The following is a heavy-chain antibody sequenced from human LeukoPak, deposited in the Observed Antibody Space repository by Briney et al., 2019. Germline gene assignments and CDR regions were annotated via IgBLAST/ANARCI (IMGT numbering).Heavy chain of an antibody. Sequence: GSSVKVSCKASGGTFSSYAISWVRQAPGQGLEWMGGIIPIFGTANYAQKFQGRVTITADESTSTAYMELSSLRSEDTAVYYCARAFGYSYGYYYYYYMDVWGKGTTVTVSS. D-gene: IGHD5-18*01. CDR1: GGTFSSYA. J-gene: IGHJ6*03. CDR3: ARAFGYSYGYYYYYYMDV. V-gene: IGHV1-69*01. CDR2: IIPIFGTA.